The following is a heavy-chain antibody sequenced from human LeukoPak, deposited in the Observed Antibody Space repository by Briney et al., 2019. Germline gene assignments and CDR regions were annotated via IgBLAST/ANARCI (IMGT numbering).Heavy chain of an antibody. V-gene: IGHV3-49*04. CDR3: SRGGVNDYGDGQYFQY. D-gene: IGHD4-17*01. Sequence: GGSLRLSCTASGFTFSDYAISWVRQAPGKGLEWIGFIRSKTYGGTEYAASVKDRFVISRDDSNTIAYLQMNSLKTEDTAVYYCSRGGVNDYGDGQYFQYWGQGTLVTVSS. CDR1: GFTFSDYA. CDR2: IRSKTYGGT. J-gene: IGHJ1*01.